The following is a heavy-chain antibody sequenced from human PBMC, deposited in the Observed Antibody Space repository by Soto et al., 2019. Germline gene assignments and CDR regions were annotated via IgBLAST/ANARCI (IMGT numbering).Heavy chain of an antibody. CDR2: IVVGSGNT. D-gene: IGHD3-3*01. J-gene: IGHJ4*02. Sequence: QMQLVQSGPEVKNPGTSVKVSCKASGLTFTSSAVQWVRQARGQRLEWIGWIVVGSGNTNYAQKFQERVTITRDMSTSTAYMELSSLRSEDTAVYYCAAETSATYYDFWSGYYDFYFDYWGQGTLVTVSS. CDR1: GLTFTSSA. CDR3: AAETSATYYDFWSGYYDFYFDY. V-gene: IGHV1-58*01.